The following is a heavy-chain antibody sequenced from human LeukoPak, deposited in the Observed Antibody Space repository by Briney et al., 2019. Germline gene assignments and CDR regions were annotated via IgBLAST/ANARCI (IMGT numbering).Heavy chain of an antibody. Sequence: PSETLSLTCAVYGGSFSGYYWSWIRQPPGKGLEWIGEINHSGRNNYNPSLKSRVTISVDTSKNQVSLKLSSVTAADTAVYYCARGGGYYYMDVWGNGTTVTVSS. CDR1: GGSFSGYY. CDR3: ARGGGYYYMDV. J-gene: IGHJ6*03. CDR2: INHSGRN. V-gene: IGHV4-34*01. D-gene: IGHD2-15*01.